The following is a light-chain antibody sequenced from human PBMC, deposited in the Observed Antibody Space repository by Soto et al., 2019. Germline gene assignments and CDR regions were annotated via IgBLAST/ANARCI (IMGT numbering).Light chain of an antibody. CDR1: QDIGTW. V-gene: IGKV1-12*01. CDR2: AAS. J-gene: IGKJ1*01. CDR3: QQTNSFPRT. Sequence: DIQMTQSPSSESASAGDSVTISCRASQDIGTWLAWYQQKPGKAPSLLIYAASSLQSGVPSRFSGSGSGTDFTLTINSLQPEDIATYYCQQTNSFPRTFGQGTKVDIK.